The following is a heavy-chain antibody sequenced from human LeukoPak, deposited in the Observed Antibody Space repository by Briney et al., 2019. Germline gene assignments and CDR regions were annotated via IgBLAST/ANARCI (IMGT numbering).Heavy chain of an antibody. J-gene: IGHJ4*02. Sequence: GGSLRLSCAASGFTFSSYSMNWVRQAPGKGLEWVSSISSSSSYIYYADSVKGRFTISRDNSKNTLYLQMNSLRAEDTAVYYCARERPNYVWGSYRYTGTLDYWGQGTLVTVSS. CDR3: ARERPNYVWGSYRYTGTLDY. V-gene: IGHV3-21*01. CDR2: ISSSSSYI. CDR1: GFTFSSYS. D-gene: IGHD3-16*02.